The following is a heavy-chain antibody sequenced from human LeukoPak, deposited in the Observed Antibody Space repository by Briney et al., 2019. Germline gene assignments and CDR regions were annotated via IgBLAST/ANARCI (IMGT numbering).Heavy chain of an antibody. CDR2: IYWNGGST. J-gene: IGHJ4*02. CDR3: ARLTNQIDD. Sequence: GGSLRLSCAASGFTFSSYAMSWVRQAPGKGLEWVSGIYWNGGSTGYADSVKGRFTISRDNAKNSLYLQMNSLRAEDTAVYYCARLTNQIDDWGQGTLVTVSP. CDR1: GFTFSSYA. D-gene: IGHD1-14*01. V-gene: IGHV3-20*04.